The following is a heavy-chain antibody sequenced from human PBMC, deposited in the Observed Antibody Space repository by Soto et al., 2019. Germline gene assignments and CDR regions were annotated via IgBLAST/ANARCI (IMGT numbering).Heavy chain of an antibody. CDR1: GYTFTGYY. CDR2: INPNSGGT. J-gene: IGHJ6*04. Sequence: EASVKVSCKASGYTFTGYYMHWVRQAPGQGLEWMGWINPNSGGTNYAQKFQGWVTMTRDTSISTAYMELSRLRSDDTAVYYCARFVQTKVTTTALYHYYYYGMEVWGKGTTVTVS. V-gene: IGHV1-2*04. CDR3: ARFVQTKVTTTALYHYYYYGMEV. D-gene: IGHD4-17*01.